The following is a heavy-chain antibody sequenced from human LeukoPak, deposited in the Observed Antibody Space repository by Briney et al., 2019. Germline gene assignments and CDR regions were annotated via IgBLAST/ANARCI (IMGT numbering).Heavy chain of an antibody. CDR1: GFTLSSYW. J-gene: IGHJ4*02. CDR3: IRAYDY. Sequence: GGSLGLSCAASGFTLSSYWMHWVRQVPGKGLVWVSRINSDGSSTSYADSVRGRFTISRDNAKNTLYLQMNSLRAEDTAVYYCIRAYDYWGQGTLVTVSS. V-gene: IGHV3-74*01. CDR2: INSDGSST.